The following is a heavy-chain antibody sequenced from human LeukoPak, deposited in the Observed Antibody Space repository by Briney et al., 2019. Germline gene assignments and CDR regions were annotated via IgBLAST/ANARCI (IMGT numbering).Heavy chain of an antibody. V-gene: IGHV3-23*01. D-gene: IGHD4-17*01. CDR3: TKDPNGDYVGAFEP. Sequence: GGSLRLSCAASGFTFSDYYMSWIRQAPGKGLEWVSSITGGHYPTYNTDSVKGRFTISRDNSKNTLYLQMNSLRADDTAVYYCTKDPNGDYVGAFEPWGQGTLVTVSS. CDR1: GFTFSDYY. CDR2: ITGGHYPT. J-gene: IGHJ5*02.